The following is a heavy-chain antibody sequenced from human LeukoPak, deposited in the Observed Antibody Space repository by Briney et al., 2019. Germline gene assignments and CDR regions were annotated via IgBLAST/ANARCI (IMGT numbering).Heavy chain of an antibody. Sequence: KSSETLSLTCTVSGGSISGYYWSWIRQPPGKGLEWIGYIHTSGSTNYNPPLKSRVTTSVDTSKNQFALKLSSVTAADTAVYYCARQVYYSGSGSWTGFDYWGQGTLVTVSS. CDR2: IHTSGST. J-gene: IGHJ4*02. D-gene: IGHD3-10*01. CDR1: GGSISGYY. V-gene: IGHV4-4*09. CDR3: ARQVYYSGSGSWTGFDY.